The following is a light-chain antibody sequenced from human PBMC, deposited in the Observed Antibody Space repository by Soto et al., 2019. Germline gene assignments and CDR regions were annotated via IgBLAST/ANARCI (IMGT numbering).Light chain of an antibody. CDR3: QQYGSSPPNT. V-gene: IGKV3-20*01. CDR1: QSITNNY. CDR2: DAS. J-gene: IGKJ5*01. Sequence: EIVLTQSPGTLSLSPGERATLSCRASQSITNNYLAWYQQKPGQAPRLLIYDASSRATGIPDRFGGSGSGTDFTLTISRLEPEDFAMYYCQQYGSSPPNTFGQGTRLEIK.